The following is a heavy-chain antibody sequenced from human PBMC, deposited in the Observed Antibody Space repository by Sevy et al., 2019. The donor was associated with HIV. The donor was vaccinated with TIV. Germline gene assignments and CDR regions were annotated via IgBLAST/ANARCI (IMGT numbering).Heavy chain of an antibody. CDR1: GVTFSDYA. CDR2: ISGFGDKT. Sequence: GGSLRLSCAVSGVTFSDYAMSWVRQAPGKGLEWVSFISGFGDKTYYADSVRGRFTISRDNSKNTLHLQMNSLRAEDTAFYYCAKAGGINWFYYYYGMDVWGQGTTVTVSS. D-gene: IGHD1-1*01. V-gene: IGHV3-23*01. CDR3: AKAGGINWFYYYYGMDV. J-gene: IGHJ6*02.